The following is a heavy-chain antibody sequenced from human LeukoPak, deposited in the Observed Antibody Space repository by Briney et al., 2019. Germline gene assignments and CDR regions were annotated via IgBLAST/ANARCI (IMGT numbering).Heavy chain of an antibody. CDR2: ISGSGGST. J-gene: IGHJ4*02. Sequence: GGSLRLSCAASGFTFSSYAMSWVRQAPGKGLEWVSAISGSGGSTYYADSVKGRFTISRDNSKNTLYLQMNSLRAEDTAVYYCANAPPGIVATFYFDYWGQGTLVTVSS. V-gene: IGHV3-23*01. D-gene: IGHD5-12*01. CDR3: ANAPPGIVATFYFDY. CDR1: GFTFSSYA.